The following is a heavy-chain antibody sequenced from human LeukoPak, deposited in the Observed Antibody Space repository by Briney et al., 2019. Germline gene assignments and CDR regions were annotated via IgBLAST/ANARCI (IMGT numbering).Heavy chain of an antibody. J-gene: IGHJ4*02. CDR2: IKQDGSEK. Sequence: PGGSLRLSCAASGFTFSSYWMSWVRQAPGKGLEWVANIKQDGSEKYYVDSVKGRFTISRDNAKNSLYLQMNSLRAEDTAVYYCARKGVRGVISPIDYWGQGTLVTVSS. CDR3: ARKGVRGVISPIDY. CDR1: GFTFSSYW. V-gene: IGHV3-7*01. D-gene: IGHD3-10*01.